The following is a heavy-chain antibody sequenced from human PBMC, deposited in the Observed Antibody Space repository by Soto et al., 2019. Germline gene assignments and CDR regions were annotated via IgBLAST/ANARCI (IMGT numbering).Heavy chain of an antibody. Sequence: EVQLVESGGGLVQPGRSLRLSCAASGFTFDDYAMHWVRQAPGKGLEWVSGISWNSDNIGYADSVKGRFTISRDKVKHSRYLQMNSLRAEDTALYYCAKDLYSNYGDAFDIWGQGTMVTVSS. CDR2: ISWNSDNI. J-gene: IGHJ3*02. V-gene: IGHV3-9*01. CDR3: AKDLYSNYGDAFDI. CDR1: GFTFDDYA. D-gene: IGHD4-4*01.